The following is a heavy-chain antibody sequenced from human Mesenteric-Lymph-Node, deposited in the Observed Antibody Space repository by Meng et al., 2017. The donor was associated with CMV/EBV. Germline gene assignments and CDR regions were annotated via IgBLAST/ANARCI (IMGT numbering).Heavy chain of an antibody. D-gene: IGHD6-25*01. CDR1: GYPFTGYY. V-gene: IGHV1-2*02. J-gene: IGHJ5*02. CDR2: ISPNSGGT. CDR3: ARDRLPIMGFDP. Sequence: ASVKVSCKASGYPFTGYYMQWVRQAPGQGLEWMGWISPNSGGTNYPQKFQGRVTVTRDTSISTAYMELSSLRSDDTAVYYCARDRLPIMGFDPWGQGTLVTVSS.